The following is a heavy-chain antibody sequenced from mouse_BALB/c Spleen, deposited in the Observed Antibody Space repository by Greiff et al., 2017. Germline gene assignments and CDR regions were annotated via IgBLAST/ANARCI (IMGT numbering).Heavy chain of an antibody. CDR1: GFSLTSYG. Sequence: VKLVESGPGLVAPSQSLSITCTVSGFSLTSYGVHWVRQPPGKGLEWLGVIWAGGSTNYNSALMSRLSISKDNSKSQVFLKMNSLQTDDTAMYYCARGAGYDAWFAYWGQGTLVTVSA. V-gene: IGHV2-9*02. CDR2: IWAGGST. D-gene: IGHD2-14*01. CDR3: ARGAGYDAWFAY. J-gene: IGHJ3*01.